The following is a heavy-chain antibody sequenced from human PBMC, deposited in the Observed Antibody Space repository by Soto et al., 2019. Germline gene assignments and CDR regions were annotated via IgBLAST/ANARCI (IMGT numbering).Heavy chain of an antibody. CDR1: GGSISGYY. CDR2: IFASGRT. J-gene: IGHJ5*02. D-gene: IGHD1-7*01. Sequence: SETLSLTCTVSGGSISGYYWSWIRQPAGKGLEWIGRIFASGRTDYNPSLKSRVTMSVDTSRNQFSLKLRSLIVADTAVYFCERDSDGTTSFDWLDPWGQGTLVTVSS. CDR3: ERDSDGTTSFDWLDP. V-gene: IGHV4-4*07.